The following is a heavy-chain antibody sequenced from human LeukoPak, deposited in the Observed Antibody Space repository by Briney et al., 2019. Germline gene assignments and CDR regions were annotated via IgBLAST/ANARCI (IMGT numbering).Heavy chain of an antibody. CDR3: ARGVGISESSGYYKS. D-gene: IGHD3-22*01. Sequence: GGSLRLSCAASGFTFTNFPMTWVRQSPERGLQWVSTISRGGGATYYADSVKGRFTISRVTSKNTVYLQMNSLRAEDTAIYYCARGVGISESSGYYKSWGQGALVAVSS. CDR2: ISRGGGAT. J-gene: IGHJ5*02. V-gene: IGHV3-23*01. CDR1: GFTFTNFP.